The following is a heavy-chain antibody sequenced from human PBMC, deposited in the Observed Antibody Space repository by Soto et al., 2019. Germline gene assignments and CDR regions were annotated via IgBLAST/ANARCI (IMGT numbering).Heavy chain of an antibody. Sequence: QVQLQQWGAGLLKPSETLSLTCAVYGGSFSGYYWTWIRQPPGTGLEWIGEIDHSGSTTYIPSLKSRITILVEASNSKIALILTSVTAATTAVYYCARDKITGLFDYWGQGARVTVSS. CDR1: GGSFSGYY. J-gene: IGHJ4*02. D-gene: IGHD2-8*02. CDR3: ARDKITGLFDY. V-gene: IGHV4-34*01. CDR2: IDHSGST.